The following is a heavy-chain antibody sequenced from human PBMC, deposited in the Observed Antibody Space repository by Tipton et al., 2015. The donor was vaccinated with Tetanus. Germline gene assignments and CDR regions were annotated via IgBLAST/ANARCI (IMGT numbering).Heavy chain of an antibody. J-gene: IGHJ3*02. D-gene: IGHD3-16*01. CDR2: IYHSGST. CDR1: GGSISSGGYY. Sequence: TLSLTCTVSGGSISSGGYYWSWIRQHPGKGLEWIGYIYHSGSTYYNPSLKGRVTISVDTSKNQFSLKLSSVTAADTAVYYCARDWITFGGAGAFDIWGQGTMVTVSS. CDR3: ARDWITFGGAGAFDI. V-gene: IGHV4-31*03.